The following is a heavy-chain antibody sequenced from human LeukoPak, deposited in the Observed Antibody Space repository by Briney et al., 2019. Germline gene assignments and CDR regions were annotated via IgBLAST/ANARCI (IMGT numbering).Heavy chain of an antibody. V-gene: IGHV3-48*02. Sequence: GGSLRLSCTACRFPFSDYSMNWVRQAPGKGVEWVSYICSRRGKTKYADSVKSRFTISADKATNSLYMQMNSLRDEDTAVYYSATGHNYSFDNWGQGTLVSVSS. CDR3: ATGHNYSFDN. CDR2: ICSRRGKT. J-gene: IGHJ4*02. CDR1: RFPFSDYS. D-gene: IGHD1-1*01.